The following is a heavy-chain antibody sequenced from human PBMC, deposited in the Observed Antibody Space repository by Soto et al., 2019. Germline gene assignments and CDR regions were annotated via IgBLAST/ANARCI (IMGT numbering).Heavy chain of an antibody. J-gene: IGHJ6*02. V-gene: IGHV3-30*18. CDR1: GFTFNTYG. CDR3: AKGHHCSSTSCYFYYYGMDV. D-gene: IGHD2-2*01. CDR2: ISYDGSNK. Sequence: QVQLVESGRGVVQPGRSLRLSCAASGFTFNTYGMHWVRQSPGKGLEWVAVISYDGSNKYYADSVKGRLTISRDNSKNTLYLQMNSLRAEDTAVYYCAKGHHCSSTSCYFYYYGMDVWGQGTTVAVSS.